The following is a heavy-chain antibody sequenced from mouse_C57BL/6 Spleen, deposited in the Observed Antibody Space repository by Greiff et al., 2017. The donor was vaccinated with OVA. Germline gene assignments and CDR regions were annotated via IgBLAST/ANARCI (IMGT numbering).Heavy chain of an antibody. D-gene: IGHD2-9*01. V-gene: IGHV1-69*01. CDR2: IDPSDSYT. CDR3: ARSFYGYLAY. CDR1: GYTFTSYW. Sequence: QVQLQQSGAELVMPGASVKLSCKASGYTFTSYWMHWVKQRPGQGLEWIGEIDPSDSYTNYNQKFKGKSTLTVDKSSSTAYMQLSSLTSEDSAVYYCARSFYGYLAYWGQGTLVTVSA. J-gene: IGHJ3*01.